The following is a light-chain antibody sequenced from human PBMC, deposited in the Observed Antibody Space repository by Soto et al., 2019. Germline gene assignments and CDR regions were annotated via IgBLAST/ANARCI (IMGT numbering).Light chain of an antibody. CDR3: QHYGGSRGT. CDR2: ATS. J-gene: IGKJ1*01. CDR1: QSLSNSY. Sequence: EFVLTQSPATLSLSPGESATLSCGASQSLSNSYLAWYQQQPCLAPRLLIYATSRRATGIPDRFSGSGSDTDFTLTNSKLEPEDFAVYYCQHYGGSRGTFCHGTKVEIK. V-gene: IGKV3D-20*01.